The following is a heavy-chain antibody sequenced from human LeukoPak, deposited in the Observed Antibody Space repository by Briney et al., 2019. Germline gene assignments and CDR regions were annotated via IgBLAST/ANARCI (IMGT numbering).Heavy chain of an antibody. Sequence: GGSLRLSCAASGFTFSDYYMSWIRQAPGKGLEWVSYISSSGSTIYYADSVKGRFTISRDNAKNSLYLQMNSLRAEDTAVCYCARDPYYYDSSGYGYWGQGTLVTVSS. CDR2: ISSSGSTI. J-gene: IGHJ4*02. CDR3: ARDPYYYDSSGYGY. CDR1: GFTFSDYY. V-gene: IGHV3-11*01. D-gene: IGHD3-22*01.